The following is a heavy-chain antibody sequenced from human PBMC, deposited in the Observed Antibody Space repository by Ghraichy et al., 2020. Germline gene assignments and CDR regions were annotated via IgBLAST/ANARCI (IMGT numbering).Heavy chain of an antibody. V-gene: IGHV3-21*01. D-gene: IGHD6-6*01. CDR3: ARMYSSSSPFDY. J-gene: IGHJ4*02. Sequence: GESLNISCAASGFTFSSYSMNWVRQAPGKGLEWVSYISISNTYIYYADTVKGRFTISRDNAKNSLYLQMNSLRDEDTAVYYCARMYSSSSPFDYWGQGTLVTVSS. CDR2: ISISNTYI. CDR1: GFTFSSYS.